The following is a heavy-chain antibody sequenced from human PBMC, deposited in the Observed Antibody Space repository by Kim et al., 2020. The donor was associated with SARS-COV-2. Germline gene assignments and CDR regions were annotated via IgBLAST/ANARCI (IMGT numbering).Heavy chain of an antibody. CDR3: ARGQGLITMIVVVVGAFDY. V-gene: IGHV4-31*03. J-gene: IGHJ4*02. CDR1: GGSISSGGYY. CDR2: IYYSGST. Sequence: SETLSLTCTVSGGSISSGGYYWSWIRQHPGKVLEWIGYIYYSGSTYYNPSLKGRVTISVDTSKNQFSLKLSSVTAADTAVYYCARGQGLITMIVVVVGAFDYWGQGTLVTVSS. D-gene: IGHD3-22*01.